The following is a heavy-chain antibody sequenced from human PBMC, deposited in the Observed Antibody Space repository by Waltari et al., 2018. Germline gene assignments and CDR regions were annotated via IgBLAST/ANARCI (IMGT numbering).Heavy chain of an antibody. J-gene: IGHJ4*02. CDR3: AKDFGVGALFDY. V-gene: IGHV3-30*02. D-gene: IGHD3-3*01. CDR2: IRYDGSNK. Sequence: QVQLVESGGGVVQPGGSLRLSCASSGFTFSSYGLHWVRQAPGKGLEWVAFIRYDGSNKYYADSVKGRFTISRDNSKNTLYLQMNSLRAEDTAVYYCAKDFGVGALFDYWGQGTLVTVSS. CDR1: GFTFSSYG.